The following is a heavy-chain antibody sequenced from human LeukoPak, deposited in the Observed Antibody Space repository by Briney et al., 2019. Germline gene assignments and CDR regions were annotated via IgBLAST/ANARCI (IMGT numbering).Heavy chain of an antibody. Sequence: ASVKVSCTASRGTFPNYDISWVRQAPGQGLEWMGRFVPSVDVANYSPKFRGRVTITADKSTTTVFMELSSLRSEDTAVYYCATLCSGGFCYIDYWGQGMLVTVSS. D-gene: IGHD2-15*01. CDR3: ATLCSGGFCYIDY. J-gene: IGHJ4*02. V-gene: IGHV1-69*04. CDR1: RGTFPNYD. CDR2: FVPSVDVA.